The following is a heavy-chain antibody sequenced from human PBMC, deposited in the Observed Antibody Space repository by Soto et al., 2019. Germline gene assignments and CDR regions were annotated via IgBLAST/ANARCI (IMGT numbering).Heavy chain of an antibody. D-gene: IGHD1-26*01. CDR2: SGNKANSDTT. V-gene: IGHV3-72*01. Sequence: SGGSLRLSCAASGSTLSDHYVDWVRQAPGKGLEWVGRSGNKANSDTTEYGSSVKGRFTISRDDSKNSMYLQMNSLKTEDTAVYYCTRGYSGIDIYAFDIWGQGTLVTVSS. CDR1: GSTLSDHY. CDR3: TRGYSGIDIYAFDI. J-gene: IGHJ3*02.